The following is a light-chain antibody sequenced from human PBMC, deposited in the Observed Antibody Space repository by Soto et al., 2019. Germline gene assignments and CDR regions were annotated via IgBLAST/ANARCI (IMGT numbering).Light chain of an antibody. V-gene: IGKV3-15*01. CDR3: QQYNNWPPAWT. Sequence: EIVMTQSPATLSVSPGERATLPCRASQSVSSNLAWYQQKPGQAPRLLIYGASTRATGIPARFSGSGSGTEFTLTISSLQSEDFAVYYCQQYNNWPPAWTFGQGTKVDIK. CDR2: GAS. J-gene: IGKJ1*01. CDR1: QSVSSN.